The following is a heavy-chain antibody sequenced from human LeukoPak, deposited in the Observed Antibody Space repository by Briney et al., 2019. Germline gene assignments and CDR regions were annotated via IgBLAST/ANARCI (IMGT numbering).Heavy chain of an antibody. V-gene: IGHV5-51*01. CDR3: ARHRVVGARSGYFDP. J-gene: IGHJ5*02. CDR2: IYPGDSDT. CDR1: GDSFIIYW. D-gene: IGHD1-26*01. Sequence: GESLKISCKGSGDSFIIYWIGWVRQKPGKGLEWMGIIYPGDSDTRYSPSFQGQVTISVDQSTSTAYLQWSSLNYSDTAMYYCARHRVVGARSGYFDPWGQGTLVTVSS.